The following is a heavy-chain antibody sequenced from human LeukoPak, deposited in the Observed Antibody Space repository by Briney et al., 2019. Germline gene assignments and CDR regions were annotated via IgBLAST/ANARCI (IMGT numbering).Heavy chain of an antibody. CDR2: INPNSGGT. CDR3: ARSRVVGATYSPNWFDP. D-gene: IGHD1-26*01. CDR1: GYTFTSYG. J-gene: IGHJ5*02. Sequence: ASVKVSCKASGYTFTSYGISWVRQAPGQGLEWMGWINPNSGGTNYAQKFQGRVTMTRDTSISTAYMELSRLRSDDTAVYYCARSRVVGATYSPNWFDPWGQGTLVTVSS. V-gene: IGHV1-2*02.